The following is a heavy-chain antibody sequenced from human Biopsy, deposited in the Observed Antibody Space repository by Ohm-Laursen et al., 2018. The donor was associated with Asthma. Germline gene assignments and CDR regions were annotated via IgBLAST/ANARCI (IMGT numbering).Heavy chain of an antibody. J-gene: IGHJ4*02. V-gene: IGHV3-30*15. CDR1: GFRFSSYA. D-gene: IGHD2-21*02. Sequence: SLRLSCTASGFRFSSYAMHWVRQAPGKGLEWVALITYDGSKTIYGDSVRGRFTVSRDSSTNTLYLQMSSLRPEDTAVYYCAREGVFCGDLCYSPPDFWGQGTLVTVSS. CDR3: AREGVFCGDLCYSPPDF. CDR2: ITYDGSKT.